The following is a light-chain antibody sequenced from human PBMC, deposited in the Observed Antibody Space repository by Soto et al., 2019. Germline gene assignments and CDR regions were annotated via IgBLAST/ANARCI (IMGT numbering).Light chain of an antibody. CDR2: DAS. V-gene: IGKV3-11*01. Sequence: EIVLTQSPATLSLSPGERATLSCRASQSVSSYLAWYQQKPGQAPRLLIYDASNRATGIPARFSGSGSGTDFTLTISSLDPDYFAVYYCQQRSDWPSTFGGGTKVQIK. CDR1: QSVSSY. CDR3: QQRSDWPST. J-gene: IGKJ4*01.